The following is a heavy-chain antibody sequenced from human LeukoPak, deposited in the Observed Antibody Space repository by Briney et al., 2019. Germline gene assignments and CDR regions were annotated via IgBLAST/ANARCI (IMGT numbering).Heavy chain of an antibody. CDR1: GFTFSSYA. CDR2: IYTNGRDT. Sequence: GGSLRLSCVASGFTFSSYAMNWVRQAPGRGLEWVSGIYTNGRDTRYADSVKGRFTISRDNSKNTLYLQMHSLRVEDTAVYYCAHLVWEYVGGLDVWGQGTTVTVSS. J-gene: IGHJ6*02. CDR3: AHLVWEYVGGLDV. V-gene: IGHV3-23*05. D-gene: IGHD3/OR15-3a*01.